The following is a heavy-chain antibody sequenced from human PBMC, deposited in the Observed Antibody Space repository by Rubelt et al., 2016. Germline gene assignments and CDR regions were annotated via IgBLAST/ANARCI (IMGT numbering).Heavy chain of an antibody. CDR1: GGSFSGYY. V-gene: IGHV4-34*01. CDR3: ARASSIAGRLTYGMDV. J-gene: IGHJ6*02. Sequence: QVQLQQWGAGLLKPSETLSLTCAVYGGSFSGYYWSWIRQPPGKGLEWIGEINHSGSTNYNPSLKSLVTISVVTSKNQCSLKLSSVTAADTAVYYCARASSIAGRLTYGMDVWGQGTTVTVSS. CDR2: INHSGST. D-gene: IGHD6-6*01.